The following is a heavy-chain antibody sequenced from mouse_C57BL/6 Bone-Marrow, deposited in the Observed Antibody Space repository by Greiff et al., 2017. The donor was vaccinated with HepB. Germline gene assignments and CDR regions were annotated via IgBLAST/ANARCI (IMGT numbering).Heavy chain of an antibody. CDR3: ARFYGYYWYFDV. CDR1: EYEFPSHD. V-gene: IGHV5-2*01. D-gene: IGHD2-2*01. J-gene: IGHJ1*03. CDR2: INSDGGST. Sequence: EVKVVESGGGLVQPGESLKLSCESNEYEFPSHDMSWVRKTPEKRLELVAAINSDGGSTYYPDTMERRFIISRDNTTKTLYLQMRSLRSEDTALYYCARFYGYYWYFDVWGTGTTVTVSS.